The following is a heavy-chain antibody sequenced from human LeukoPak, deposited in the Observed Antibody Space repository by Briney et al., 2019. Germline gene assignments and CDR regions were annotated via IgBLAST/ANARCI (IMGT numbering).Heavy chain of an antibody. CDR3: AKEGNGDYYFDY. J-gene: IGHJ4*02. Sequence: GGSLRLSCAASGFTFSSYAMSWVRQAPGKGLEWVSAISGSAGSTYYADAVKGRFTTSRDNSKNTLYLQMNSLRAEDSAVYYCAKEGNGDYYFDYWGQGTLVTVSS. CDR2: ISGSAGST. V-gene: IGHV3-23*01. D-gene: IGHD4-17*01. CDR1: GFTFSSYA.